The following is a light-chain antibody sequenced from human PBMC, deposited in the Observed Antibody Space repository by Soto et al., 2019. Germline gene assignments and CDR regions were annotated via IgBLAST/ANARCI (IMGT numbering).Light chain of an antibody. J-gene: IGKJ5*01. CDR2: DAS. CDR3: QQYGSSPWIT. Sequence: EFVLTQSPGTLSLSPGERATLSCRASQTVRNNYLAWYQQKPGQAPRLLIYDASSRATGIPDRFSGGGSGTDFTLTISRLEPEDFAVYYCQQYGSSPWITFGQGTRLEIK. CDR1: QTVRNNY. V-gene: IGKV3-20*01.